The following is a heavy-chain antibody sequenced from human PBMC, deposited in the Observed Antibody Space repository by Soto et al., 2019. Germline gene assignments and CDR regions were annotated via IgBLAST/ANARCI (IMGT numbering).Heavy chain of an antibody. Sequence: DLEQSGAEVKRPGASVKVSCKASGYTFSDFDINWLRQASGQGPEWMGWMNAKSGDTFFAQRFQGKFNMAWDTSLSTAYMEVGSLTSDDTAMYYCARGNPFNYAGFDFWGQGTTVAVSS. D-gene: IGHD3-16*01. V-gene: IGHV1-8*01. J-gene: IGHJ6*02. CDR3: ARGNPFNYAGFDF. CDR1: GYTFSDFD. CDR2: MNAKSGDT.